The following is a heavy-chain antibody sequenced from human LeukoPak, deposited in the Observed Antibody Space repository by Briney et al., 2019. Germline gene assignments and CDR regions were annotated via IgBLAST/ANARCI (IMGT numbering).Heavy chain of an antibody. CDR2: IKSKTDGGTT. J-gene: IGHJ4*02. V-gene: IGHV3-15*07. Sequence: PGGSLRLSCAASGFTFSSYSMNWVRQAPGKGLEWVGRIKSKTDGGTTDYAAPVKGRFTISRDDSKNTLYLQMNSLKTEDTAVYYCTIRIAVAGTWFDYWGQGTLVTVSS. CDR1: GFTFSSYS. CDR3: TIRIAVAGTWFDY. D-gene: IGHD6-19*01.